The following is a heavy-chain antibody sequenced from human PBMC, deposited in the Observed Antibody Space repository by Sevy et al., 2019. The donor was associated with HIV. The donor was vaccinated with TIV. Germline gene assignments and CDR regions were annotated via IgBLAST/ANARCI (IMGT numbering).Heavy chain of an antibody. CDR1: GFTFSTYD. J-gene: IGHJ4*02. D-gene: IGHD4-17*01. CDR2: IWIDGSNT. CDR3: ARDLEFYDYGDYGPAFMPDY. V-gene: IGHV3-33*01. Sequence: GGSLRLSCAASGFTFSTYDMHWVRQAPGKGLEWVAVIWIDGSNTYYADSVKGRFTISRDIAKNTLHLQMNSLRVEDTAVYYCARDLEFYDYGDYGPAFMPDYWGQGTLVTVSS.